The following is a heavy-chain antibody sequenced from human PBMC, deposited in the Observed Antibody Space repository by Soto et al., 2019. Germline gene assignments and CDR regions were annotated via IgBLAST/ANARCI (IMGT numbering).Heavy chain of an antibody. CDR1: VGTFSRHA. D-gene: IGHD6-13*01. CDR3: ARASIHGSSWYFCFET. CDR2: IIPLFGTT. V-gene: IGHV1-69*01. J-gene: IGHJ5*02. Sequence: SVXVSFKSSVGTFSRHAINFGLEAPGQGLEWMGGIIPLFGTTNYAQKFKGRLTITAEESTNTTYMELSSLKSEDAAVYYCARASIHGSSWYFCFETWGQGTLVTVSS.